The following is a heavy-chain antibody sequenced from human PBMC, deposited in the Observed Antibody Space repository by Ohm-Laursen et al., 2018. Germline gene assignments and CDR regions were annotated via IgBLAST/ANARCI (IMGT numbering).Heavy chain of an antibody. V-gene: IGHV4-39*01. CDR1: GGSISSSSYY. CDR3: ASSQISSCYHAFDV. CDR2: IYYSGST. J-gene: IGHJ3*01. Sequence: SQTLSLTCTVSGGSISSSSYYWGWIRQPPGKGLEWIGSIYYSGSTYYNPSLKSRVTISVDTSKNQFSLKLSSVTAADTAVYYCASSQISSCYHAFDVWGQGTMVTVSS. D-gene: IGHD2-15*01.